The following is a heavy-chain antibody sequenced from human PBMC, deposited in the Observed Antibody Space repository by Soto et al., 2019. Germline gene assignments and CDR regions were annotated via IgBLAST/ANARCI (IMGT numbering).Heavy chain of an antibody. Sequence: SETLSLTCTVSGGSISSYCLSWIRQSPGKGLEWIGYIHYSGSTKSNPSLKSRVTISVDTSRNQVSLKLSSVTAADSAVYFCARARYQLLHPYYYGMDVWGQGTTVTVSS. CDR3: ARARYQLLHPYYYGMDV. CDR1: GGSISSYC. CDR2: IHYSGST. D-gene: IGHD2-2*01. J-gene: IGHJ6*02. V-gene: IGHV4-59*01.